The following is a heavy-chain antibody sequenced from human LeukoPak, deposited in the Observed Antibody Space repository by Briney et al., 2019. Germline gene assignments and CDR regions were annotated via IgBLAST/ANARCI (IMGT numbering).Heavy chain of an antibody. D-gene: IGHD6-25*01. V-gene: IGHV4-39*01. CDR2: IYYSGTT. CDR3: VKNDRGSGWRLDS. Sequence: SETLSLTCTVSGGSISGSSCYWNWIRQPPGKGLEWIGSIYYSGTTFYNPFLKSRVTISVDTAKDQFSLRLTSVTAADTAVYYCVKNDRGSGWRLDSWGQGILVTVSS. CDR1: GGSISGSSCY. J-gene: IGHJ4*02.